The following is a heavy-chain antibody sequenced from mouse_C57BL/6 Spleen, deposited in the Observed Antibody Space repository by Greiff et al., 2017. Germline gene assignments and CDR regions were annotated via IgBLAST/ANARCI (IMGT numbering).Heavy chain of an antibody. J-gene: IGHJ3*01. CDR1: GYTFTNYW. CDR3: AHISAVESPFAY. D-gene: IGHD6-1*01. V-gene: IGHV1-64*01. Sequence: QVQLQQPGAELVKPGASVKLSCKASGYTFTNYWMHWVKQSPGQGLEWIGMIHPNSGGTNYNEKFKSKATLTVDKSSGTAYMQLCSLTSEDAAVYYCAHISAVESPFAYWGQGTRVTVSA. CDR2: IHPNSGGT.